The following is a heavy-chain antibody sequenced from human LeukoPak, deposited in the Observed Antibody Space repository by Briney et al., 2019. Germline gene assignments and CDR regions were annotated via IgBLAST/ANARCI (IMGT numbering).Heavy chain of an antibody. V-gene: IGHV3-48*04. CDR2: ISSSGSTI. CDR3: ARVRYDSGWYDY. Sequence: GGSLRLSCAASGFTFNRDWTAWVRQAPGKGLEWVSYISSSGSTIYYADSVKGRFTISRDNAKNSLYLQMNSLRAEDAAVYYCARVRYDSGWYDYWGQGAQVIVSS. D-gene: IGHD6-19*01. CDR1: GFTFNRDW. J-gene: IGHJ4*02.